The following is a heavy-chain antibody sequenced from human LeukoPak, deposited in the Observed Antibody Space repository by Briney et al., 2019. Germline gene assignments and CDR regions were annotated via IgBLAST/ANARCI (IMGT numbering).Heavy chain of an antibody. J-gene: IGHJ4*02. Sequence: SETLSLTCVVSGYSISSGYYWGWIRQPPGKGLEWIGSIYYSGSTYYNPSLKSRVTISVDTSKNQFSLRLSSVTAADTAVYYCARGRSVDYWGQGTPVTVSS. D-gene: IGHD3-3*01. CDR2: IYYSGST. CDR1: GYSISSGYY. V-gene: IGHV4-38-2*01. CDR3: ARGRSVDY.